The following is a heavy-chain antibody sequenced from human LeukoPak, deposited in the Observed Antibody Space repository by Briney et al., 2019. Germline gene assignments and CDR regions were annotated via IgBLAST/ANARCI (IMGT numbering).Heavy chain of an antibody. V-gene: IGHV1-69*05. D-gene: IGHD5-24*01. J-gene: IGHJ4*02. CDR3: AREGTDYNYVFDY. CDR2: IIPIFHTA. Sequence: ASVKVSCKASGDTFSNSAISWVRQALGQGLEWMGGIIPIFHTANYAQKFQGRLTITTDESTSTAYMELSNLRSEDTAVYYCAREGTDYNYVFDYWGQGTLVTVSS. CDR1: GDTFSNSA.